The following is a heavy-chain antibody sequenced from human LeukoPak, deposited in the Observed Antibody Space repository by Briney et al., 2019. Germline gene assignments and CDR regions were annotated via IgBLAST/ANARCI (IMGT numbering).Heavy chain of an antibody. CDR2: ISSNGGST. V-gene: IGHV3-64D*06. CDR1: GFTFSSYA. Sequence: GGSLRLSCSASGFTFSSYAMHWVRQAPGKGLKYVSAISSNGGSTYYADSVKGRFTISRDNSKNTLYLQMSSLRAEDTAVYYCVKGRMVRGVTYYYYGMDVWGKGTTVTVSS. CDR3: VKGRMVRGVTYYYYGMDV. J-gene: IGHJ6*04. D-gene: IGHD3-10*01.